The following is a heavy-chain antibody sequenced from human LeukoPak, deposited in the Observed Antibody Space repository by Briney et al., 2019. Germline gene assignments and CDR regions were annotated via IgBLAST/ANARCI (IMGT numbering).Heavy chain of an antibody. CDR3: ARDNDSRDPPHFDY. V-gene: IGHV3-21*01. D-gene: IGHD4-11*01. CDR1: GFSFSSYN. J-gene: IGHJ4*02. CDR2: ISTSSSYI. Sequence: GGSLRFSCAASGFSFSSYNMNWVRQAPGKGLEWVSSISTSSSYIYYADSVKGRFTISRDNAKNSLYLQMNSLRAEDTAVYYCARDNDSRDPPHFDYWGQGTLVTVSS.